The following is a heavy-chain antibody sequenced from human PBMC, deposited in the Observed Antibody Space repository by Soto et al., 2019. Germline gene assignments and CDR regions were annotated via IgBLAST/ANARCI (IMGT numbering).Heavy chain of an antibody. J-gene: IGHJ5*02. Sequence: TXALTCPVSGGSISNGNYYWIWIRQLPGKGLEWIGNIYYIGTTSYNPSLKSRVTMSIDTSKNQFSLKLRSVVAADTAMYYCAKNETTRPWFAPWGQGTLVTVSS. D-gene: IGHD1-1*01. V-gene: IGHV4-31*03. CDR1: GGSISNGNYY. CDR3: AKNETTRPWFAP. CDR2: IYYIGTT.